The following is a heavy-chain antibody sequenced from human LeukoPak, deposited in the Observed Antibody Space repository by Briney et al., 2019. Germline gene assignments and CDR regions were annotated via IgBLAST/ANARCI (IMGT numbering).Heavy chain of an antibody. J-gene: IGHJ4*02. D-gene: IGHD2-15*01. CDR3: VQQAEGHFDY. CDR1: GGSISSSNYY. CDR2: IYYSGNI. Sequence: SETLSLTCTVSGGSISSSNYYWGWIRQPPGKGLEWIGSIYYSGNIYYNPSLKSRVTISVDTSKNQFSLKLSSVTAADTAVYYCVQQAEGHFDYWGQGTLVTVSS. V-gene: IGHV4-39*01.